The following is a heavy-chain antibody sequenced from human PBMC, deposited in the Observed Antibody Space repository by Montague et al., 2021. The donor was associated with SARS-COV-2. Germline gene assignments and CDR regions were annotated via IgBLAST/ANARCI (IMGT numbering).Heavy chain of an antibody. J-gene: IGHJ6*02. V-gene: IGHV4-34*01. D-gene: IGHD3-10*01. Sequence: SETLSLTCAVHGGSLSGYYWSWIRQSPEKGLEWIGEINHSANTEXXPSLKSPVTISIDTSKNQFSLKMTSVTAADTATYYCASGIYPSGSYYNRYYYGLNIWGPGTTVIVSS. CDR2: INHSANT. CDR3: ASGIYPSGSYYNRYYYGLNI. CDR1: GGSLSGYY.